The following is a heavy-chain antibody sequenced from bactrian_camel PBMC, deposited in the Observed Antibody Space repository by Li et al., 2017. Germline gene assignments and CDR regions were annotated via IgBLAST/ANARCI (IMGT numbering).Heavy chain of an antibody. V-gene: IGHV3S63*01. Sequence: HVQLVESGGDSVEAGGSLTLSSVASGLANNDYCMGWFRQSLGKEREGVSHSDMDGSSTYFTDSVKGRFTISRDNANNTVYLQMRSLKPEDTAMYYCAARSVGWCPLFEHWLGKRAYTPGGYFANWGQGTQVTVS. D-gene: IGHD1*01. J-gene: IGHJ6*01. CDR2: SDMDGSST. CDR1: GLANNDYC. CDR3: AARSVGWCPLFEHWLGKRAYTPGGYFAN.